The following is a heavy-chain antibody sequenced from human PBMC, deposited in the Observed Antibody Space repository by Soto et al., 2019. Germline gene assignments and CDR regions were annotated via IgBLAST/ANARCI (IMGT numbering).Heavy chain of an antibody. CDR1: GYTFITNG. J-gene: IGHJ4*02. V-gene: IGHV1-18*01. Sequence: ASVKVSCKASGYTFITNGITWARQAPGQGREWMGWISAYNGNTNYAQKFQDRVTMTTDTSTSTAYMELRSLRSDDTAVYYCARGEGAYYVDNWGQGTLVTVSS. CDR2: ISAYNGNT. CDR3: ARGEGAYYVDN.